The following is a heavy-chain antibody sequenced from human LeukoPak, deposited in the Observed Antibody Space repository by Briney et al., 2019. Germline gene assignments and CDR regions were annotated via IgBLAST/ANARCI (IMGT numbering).Heavy chain of an antibody. CDR1: GGSISSGGYY. CDR3: ARVWFGELSPYFDY. V-gene: IGHV4-31*03. J-gene: IGHJ4*02. CDR2: IYYSGNT. Sequence: SQTLSLTCTVSGGSISSGGYYWSWIRQHPGKGLEWIGYIYYSGNTYYNPSLKSRITISVDTSKNQFSLKLSSVTAADTAVYYCARVWFGELSPYFDYWGQGTLVTVSS. D-gene: IGHD3-10*01.